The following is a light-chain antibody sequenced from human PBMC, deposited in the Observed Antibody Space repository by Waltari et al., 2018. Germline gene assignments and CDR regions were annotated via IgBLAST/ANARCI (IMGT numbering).Light chain of an antibody. V-gene: IGLV1-36*01. J-gene: IGLJ2*01. CDR3: SVWDDSLNGPV. CDR1: TSNIANNA. Sequence: QSVLTQPPSVSEAPRQRVTISCSGSTSNIANNAVNWYQQLPGKAPKLLIYYDDRLPSGVSDRFSASKSGTSASLAISGLQSEDEADYYCSVWDDSLNGPVFGGGTKLTVL. CDR2: YDD.